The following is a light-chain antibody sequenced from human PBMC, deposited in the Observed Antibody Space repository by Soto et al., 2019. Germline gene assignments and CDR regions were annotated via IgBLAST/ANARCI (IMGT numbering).Light chain of an antibody. CDR2: EGS. V-gene: IGLV2-23*01. CDR3: CSYAGSIL. CDR1: SSDVGSYNL. Sequence: QSALTQPASVSGSPGQSITISCTGTSSDVGSYNLVSWYQQHPGKAPKLMIYEGSKRPSGVSNRFSGSKSGNTASLTISGLQAEDEADYYCCSYAGSILFGGGTKLNVL. J-gene: IGLJ2*01.